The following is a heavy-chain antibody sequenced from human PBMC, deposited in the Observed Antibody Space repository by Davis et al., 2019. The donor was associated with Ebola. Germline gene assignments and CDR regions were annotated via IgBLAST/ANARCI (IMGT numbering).Heavy chain of an antibody. CDR2: IYYSGST. CDR3: ARGDIVVVPAAGYYYYGMDV. CDR1: GGSVSSGSYY. Sequence: PGGSLRLSCTVSGGSVSSGSYYWSWIRPPPGKGLEWIGYIYYSGSTNYNPSLKSRVTISVDTSKNQFSLKLSSVTAADTAVYYCARGDIVVVPAAGYYYYGMDVWGQGTTVTVSS. V-gene: IGHV4-61*01. J-gene: IGHJ6*02. D-gene: IGHD2-2*01.